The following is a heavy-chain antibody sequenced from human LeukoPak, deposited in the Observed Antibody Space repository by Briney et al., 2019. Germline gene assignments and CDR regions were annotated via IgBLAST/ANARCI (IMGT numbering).Heavy chain of an antibody. CDR2: INPSDGTT. CDR3: ARVIAARSEGEDWFDY. V-gene: IGHV1-46*01. Sequence: GASVKVSCKASGYTFTNYYMHWVRQAPGQGLEWMAIINPSDGTTSYAQKFQGRVTITRDTSASTAYMELSSLRSEDTAVYYCARVIAARSEGEDWFDYWGQGTLVTVSS. D-gene: IGHD6-6*01. J-gene: IGHJ4*02. CDR1: GYTFTNYY.